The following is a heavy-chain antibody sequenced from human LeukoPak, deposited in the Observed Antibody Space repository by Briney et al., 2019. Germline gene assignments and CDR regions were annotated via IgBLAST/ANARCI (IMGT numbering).Heavy chain of an antibody. J-gene: IGHJ4*02. V-gene: IGHV1-69*13. Sequence: SVKVSCKASGGTFSSYAISWVRQAPGQGLEWMGGIIPIFGTANYAQKFQGRVTITAGESTSTAYMELSSLRSEDTAVYYCARDYGSGSYSPYWGQGTLVTVSS. CDR2: IIPIFGTA. CDR3: ARDYGSGSYSPY. CDR1: GGTFSSYA. D-gene: IGHD3-10*01.